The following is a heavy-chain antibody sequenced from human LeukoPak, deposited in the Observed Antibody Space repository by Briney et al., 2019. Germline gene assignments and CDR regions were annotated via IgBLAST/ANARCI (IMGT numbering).Heavy chain of an antibody. CDR3: ARGDKDIVVVPAAEALDY. J-gene: IGHJ4*02. CDR2: INPNSDGT. CDR1: GYTFTGYY. V-gene: IGHV1-2*02. Sequence: ASVKVSCKASGYTFTGYYMHWVRQAPGQGLEWMGWINPNSDGTNYAQKFQGRVTMTRDTSISTAYMELSGLRSDDTAVYYCARGDKDIVVVPAAEALDYWGQGTLVTVSS. D-gene: IGHD2-2*01.